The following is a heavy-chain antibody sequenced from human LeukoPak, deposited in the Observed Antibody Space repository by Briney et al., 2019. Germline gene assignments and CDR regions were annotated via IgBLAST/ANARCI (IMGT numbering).Heavy chain of an antibody. Sequence: ASVKVSCKASGGTFSSYAISWVRQAPGQGLEWMGGIIPIFGTANYAQKFQGRVTITADESTSTVYMELSSLRSEDTAVYYCARGGGDRLNLLTMVRGVIDPAFDYWGQGTLVTVSS. CDR2: IIPIFGTA. CDR3: ARGGGDRLNLLTMVRGVIDPAFDY. J-gene: IGHJ4*02. V-gene: IGHV1-69*13. D-gene: IGHD3-10*01. CDR1: GGTFSSYA.